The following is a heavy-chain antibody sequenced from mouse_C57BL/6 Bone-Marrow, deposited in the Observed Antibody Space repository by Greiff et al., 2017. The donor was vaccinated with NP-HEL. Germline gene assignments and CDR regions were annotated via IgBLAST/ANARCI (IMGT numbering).Heavy chain of an antibody. CDR1: GYTFTSYW. Sequence: QVQLQQPGAELVRPGTSVKLSCKASGYTFTSYWMHWVKQRPGQGLEWIGVIDPSDSYTNYNQKFKGKATLTVDTSSSTAYMQLSSLTSEDSAVYYCASPTMVTTGFAYWGQGTLVTVSA. CDR2: IDPSDSYT. V-gene: IGHV1-59*01. CDR3: ASPTMVTTGFAY. D-gene: IGHD2-9*01. J-gene: IGHJ3*01.